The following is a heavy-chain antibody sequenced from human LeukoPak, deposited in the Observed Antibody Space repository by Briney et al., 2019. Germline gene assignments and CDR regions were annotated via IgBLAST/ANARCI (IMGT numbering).Heavy chain of an antibody. CDR3: ARSSGGWASPYDY. CDR2: ITDSGGGT. CDR1: EFTFSSYG. D-gene: IGHD6-19*01. V-gene: IGHV3-23*01. Sequence: QTGGSLRLSCVASEFTFSSYGLSWVRQAPGKGLQWVSAITDSGGGTDNADSVKGRFTVSRDNSKNTTYLQMNSLRAEDTAVYFCARSSGGWASPYDYWGQGTLVAVSS. J-gene: IGHJ4*02.